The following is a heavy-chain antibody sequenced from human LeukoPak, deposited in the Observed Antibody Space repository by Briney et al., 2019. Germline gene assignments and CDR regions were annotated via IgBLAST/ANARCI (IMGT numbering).Heavy chain of an antibody. J-gene: IGHJ4*02. CDR2: INPNSGGT. CDR3: ARVSIKWLPDDY. V-gene: IGHV1-2*06. D-gene: IGHD5-18*01. CDR1: GYTFTGYY. Sequence: ASVKVSCKASGYTFTGYYMHWVRQAPGQGLEWMGRINPNSGGTNYAQKFQGRVTMTRDTSISTAYMELSRLRSDDAAVYYCARVSIKWLPDDYWGQGTLVTVSS.